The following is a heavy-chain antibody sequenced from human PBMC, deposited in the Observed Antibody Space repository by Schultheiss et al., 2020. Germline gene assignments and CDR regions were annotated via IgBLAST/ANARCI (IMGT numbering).Heavy chain of an antibody. CDR1: GGSFSGYY. V-gene: IGHV4-59*10. CDR2: IYTSGST. J-gene: IGHJ6*02. D-gene: IGHD3-10*01. CDR3: AREKVALSGSRNYYYYAMDV. Sequence: GSLRLSCAVYGGSFSGYYWGWIRQPPGKGLEWIGRIYTSGSTNYNPSLKSRVTISLDTSKTHISLKLSSVTAADTAVYYCAREKVALSGSRNYYYYAMDVWGQGTTVTVSS.